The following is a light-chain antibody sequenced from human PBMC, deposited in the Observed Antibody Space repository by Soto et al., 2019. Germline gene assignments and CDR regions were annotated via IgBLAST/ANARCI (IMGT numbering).Light chain of an antibody. Sequence: EKALTQSPVTLSLSPGERATLSCRASQSVSSNLAWYQQRPGQAPRLLIYGASTRASGVPDRFSGSGSGTEFILTISSLQSEDSAVYYCQQYNNWPFWTFGQGTKVEIK. V-gene: IGKV3-15*01. CDR3: QQYNNWPFWT. CDR2: GAS. CDR1: QSVSSN. J-gene: IGKJ1*01.